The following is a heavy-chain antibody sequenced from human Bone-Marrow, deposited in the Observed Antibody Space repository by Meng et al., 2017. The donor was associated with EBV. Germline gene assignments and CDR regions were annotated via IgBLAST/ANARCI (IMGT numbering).Heavy chain of an antibody. CDR2: IYHSGST. D-gene: IGHD6-13*01. CDR1: GGHNSNSNW. V-gene: IGHV4-4*02. CDR3: ASLAAAGPPFDY. J-gene: IGHJ4*02. Sequence: VQLEEARPGMVKPSGTLAHTSAVCGGHNSNSNWWSWVRQPPGKGLEWIGEIYHSGSTNYNPSLKSRVTISVDKSKNQFSLKLSSVTAADTAVYYCASLAAAGPPFDYWGQGTLVTVSS.